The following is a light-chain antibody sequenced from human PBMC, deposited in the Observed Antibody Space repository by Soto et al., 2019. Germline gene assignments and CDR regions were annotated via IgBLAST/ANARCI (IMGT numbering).Light chain of an antibody. CDR1: QDISIW. CDR3: QQGNCFPLT. CDR2: AAT. J-gene: IGKJ4*01. Sequence: DIQLTQSPSSVSASVGDRVTITCRASQDISIWLAWYQQKPGMAPNLLIYAATTLQRGVPLRLSGGSSGADFTLTITSLQPEDFATYYCQQGNCFPLTFGGGTKVEIK. V-gene: IGKV1-12*01.